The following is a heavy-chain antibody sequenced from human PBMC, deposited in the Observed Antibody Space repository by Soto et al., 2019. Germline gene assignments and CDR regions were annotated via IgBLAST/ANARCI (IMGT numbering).Heavy chain of an antibody. Sequence: SETLSLTCHVSRDSVSGNSWSWLRQAPGERLELIGDTNNYNPSLKSRINVSVDASKNEVSLELRSVSPADTAVYYCAQGSLVFTSWGQGTLVTVSS. CDR2: TN. J-gene: IGHJ5*02. CDR3: AQGSLVFTS. CDR1: RDSVSGNS. D-gene: IGHD1-26*01. V-gene: IGHV4-4*09.